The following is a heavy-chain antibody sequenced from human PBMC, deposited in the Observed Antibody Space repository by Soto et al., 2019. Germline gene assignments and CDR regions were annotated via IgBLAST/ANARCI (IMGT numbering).Heavy chain of an antibody. CDR3: GGNRTNFLVVNAPTLYGMDV. V-gene: IGHV1-18*01. CDR2: ISTYNGNT. CDR1: GYTFTTYD. J-gene: IGHJ6*02. D-gene: IGHD2-8*01. Sequence: QVQLVQSGAEVKKPGASVKVSCKASGYTFTTYDISWVRQAPGQGLEWMGRISTYNGNTNYPQSLQGRLTMTTDTSTPQALRGLGSLRSDDAAVFYGGGNRTNFLVVNAPTLYGMDVWGQGTTVTVSS.